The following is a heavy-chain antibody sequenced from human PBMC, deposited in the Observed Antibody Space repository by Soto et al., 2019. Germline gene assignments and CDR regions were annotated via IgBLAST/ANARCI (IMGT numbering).Heavy chain of an antibody. CDR1: GASIGTSNW. V-gene: IGHV4-4*02. CDR2: IHDSGST. D-gene: IGHD2-2*01. Sequence: SETLSLTCAVSGASIGTSNWWSWVRQSPGKGLEWIGEIHDSGSTKYNPSLKSRVTISVDTSKNQFSLKLSSVTAADTAVYYCARYTMRLVPPYGMDVWGQVTTVTVSS. J-gene: IGHJ6*02. CDR3: ARYTMRLVPPYGMDV.